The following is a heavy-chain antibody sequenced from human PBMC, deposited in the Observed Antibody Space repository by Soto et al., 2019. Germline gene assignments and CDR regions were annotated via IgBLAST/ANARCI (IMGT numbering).Heavy chain of an antibody. V-gene: IGHV3-48*01. J-gene: IGHJ5*02. CDR3: GRAPAGTT. CDR1: GVTFSSYS. CDR2: IGSSRSTI. Sequence: PGGSLRLSCAASGVTFSSYSMTWVSQAQGKGLEWVSYIGSSRSTISYADSAKGRFTSSRANAKSSLYLQMNSLRAEHTVVYYCGRAPAGTTWGQGTLVTVSS. D-gene: IGHD6-19*01.